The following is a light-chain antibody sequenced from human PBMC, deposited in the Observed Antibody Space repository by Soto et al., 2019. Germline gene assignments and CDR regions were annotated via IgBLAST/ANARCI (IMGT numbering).Light chain of an antibody. J-gene: IGKJ1*01. V-gene: IGKV3-20*01. Sequence: EIVLTQSPGTLSLSPGERATLSCRASQSVSSTYLAWYQQKPGQAPRLLIYGSSSRATGVPDRFSASGSGTDFTLTISRLEPEDFVVYYCQQYANSRAFGQGTKVELK. CDR1: QSVSSTY. CDR2: GSS. CDR3: QQYANSRA.